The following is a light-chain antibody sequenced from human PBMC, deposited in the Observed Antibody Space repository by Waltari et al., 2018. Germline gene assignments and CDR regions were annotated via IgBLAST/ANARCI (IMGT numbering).Light chain of an antibody. CDR3: QQYGTSPFT. J-gene: IGKJ3*01. V-gene: IGKV3-20*01. CDR2: GAT. CDR1: QSVSSSY. Sequence: EIVLTQSPGTLYLSPGERATLSRKASQSVSSSYLAWYQQKRGQAPRLLIYGATRRATGIPDRFSGSGSGTDFTLTISRLEPEDFAVYYCQQYGTSPFTFGPGTKVDIK.